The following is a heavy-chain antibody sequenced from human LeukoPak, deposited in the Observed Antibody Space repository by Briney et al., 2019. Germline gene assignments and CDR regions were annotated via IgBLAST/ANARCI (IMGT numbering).Heavy chain of an antibody. CDR1: GYTFTGFC. D-gene: IGHD3-10*01. J-gene: IGHJ1*01. CDR2: LNTNSGGT. V-gene: IGHV1-2*02. Sequence: ASVHVSRMASGYTFTGFCIHWVRQAPGQGVEWMGWLNTNSGGTKYAQIYQGRVTMTRDTSIRTGYMELSRLRSDDTAVYYCARDLDNYAGSGSYYNGDPLFQHWGQGTLVTVSS. CDR3: ARDLDNYAGSGSYYNGDPLFQH.